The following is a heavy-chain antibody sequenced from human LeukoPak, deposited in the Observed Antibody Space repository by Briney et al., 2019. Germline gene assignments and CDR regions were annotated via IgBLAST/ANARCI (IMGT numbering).Heavy chain of an antibody. CDR2: ISDNGVRT. Sequence: GGSLRLSCAASGFTFRSYAMSWVRQAPGKGLEWVSGISDNGVRTYYADSVKGRFTISRGNSKNTLYLQMNSLSAEDTAVYYCAKDNGGNSDWHFDLWGRGTLVTVSS. CDR3: AKDNGGNSDWHFDL. V-gene: IGHV3-23*01. D-gene: IGHD4-23*01. J-gene: IGHJ2*01. CDR1: GFTFRSYA.